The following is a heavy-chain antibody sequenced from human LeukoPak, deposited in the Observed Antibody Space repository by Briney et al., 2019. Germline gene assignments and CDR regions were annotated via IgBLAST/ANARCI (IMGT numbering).Heavy chain of an antibody. J-gene: IGHJ4*02. V-gene: IGHV4-4*02. CDR3: VRSDDFWSGYYGY. CDR1: GGSISSNNW. Sequence: PSGTLSLTCAVSGGSISSNNWWTWVRRPPGKGLEWIGEVDHSGGTNYNPSLKSRVTISVDTSKNQFSLKLSSVTAADTAVYYCVRSDDFWSGYYGYWGQGTLVTVSS. CDR2: VDHSGGT. D-gene: IGHD3-3*01.